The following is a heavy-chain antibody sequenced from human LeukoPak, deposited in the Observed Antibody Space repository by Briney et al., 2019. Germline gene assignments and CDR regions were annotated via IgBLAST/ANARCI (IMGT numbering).Heavy chain of an antibody. V-gene: IGHV3-9*01. CDR2: ISDDGSNK. J-gene: IGHJ4*02. CDR1: GFTFDDYA. D-gene: IGHD6-19*01. CDR3: ARDQGGSGPTTYDY. Sequence: GRSLRLSCAASGFTFDDYAMHWVRQAPEKGLVWVSRISDDGSNKRYAESVRGRFTISRDNAENTLYLQMDSLRAEDTAVYYCARDQGGSGPTTYDYWGQGILVTVSS.